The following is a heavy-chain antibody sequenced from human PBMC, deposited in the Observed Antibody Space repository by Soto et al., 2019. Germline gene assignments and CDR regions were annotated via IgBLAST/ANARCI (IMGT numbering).Heavy chain of an antibody. V-gene: IGHV4-34*01. CDR2: INDSGST. Sequence: QVQLQQRGAGLLKPSETLSLTCVVDGESFSGYYWTWIRQPPGKGLEWIGEINDSGSTNHKPSLKSRVTMSIDTSTNQFSMNLRSVTAADTGVYYCAKGGRFPEARYYFLDVWGNGTTVTVSS. D-gene: IGHD3-3*01. CDR3: AKGGRFPEARYYFLDV. J-gene: IGHJ6*03. CDR1: GESFSGYY.